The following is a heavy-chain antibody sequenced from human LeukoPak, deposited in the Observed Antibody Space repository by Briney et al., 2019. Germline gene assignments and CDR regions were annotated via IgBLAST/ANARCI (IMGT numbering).Heavy chain of an antibody. CDR2: IYDSGTT. D-gene: IGHD3-22*01. CDR1: GGSISSYY. J-gene: IGHJ4*02. V-gene: IGHV4-59*12. Sequence: SETLSLTCTVSGGSISSYYWSWIRQPPGKGLEWIAYIYDSGTTYHNPSLRSPVTISVDRSKNQFSLKLSSVTAADTAVYYCARGHYYDSSGSFGAFFFDLWGQGTLVTVSS. CDR3: ARGHYYDSSGSFGAFFFDL.